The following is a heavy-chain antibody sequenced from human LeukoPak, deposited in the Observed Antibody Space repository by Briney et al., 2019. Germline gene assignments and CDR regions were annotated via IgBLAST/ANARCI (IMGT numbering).Heavy chain of an antibody. CDR3: ANYHDYSNFQGAYYLDY. D-gene: IGHD4-11*01. CDR1: GGSISTYY. V-gene: IGHV4-59*08. J-gene: IGHJ4*02. CDR2: IDYSGST. Sequence: SETLSLTCSVSGGSISTYYWSWIRQPPGKGLEWIGYIDYSGSTNYNPSLKSRVTISVDTSKNQFSLKLSSVTAADTAVYYCANYHDYSNFQGAYYLDYWGQGTLVTVSS.